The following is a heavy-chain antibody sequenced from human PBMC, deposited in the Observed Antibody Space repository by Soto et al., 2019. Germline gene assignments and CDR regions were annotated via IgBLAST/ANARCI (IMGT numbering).Heavy chain of an antibody. CDR2: ISGSGGST. CDR3: AKAVSDYYYYMDV. Sequence: PGGSLRLSCAASGFTFSGYAMSWVRQAPGKGLEWVSAISGSGGSTYYADSVKGRFTISRDNSKNTLYLQMNSLRAEDTAVYYCAKAVSDYYYYMDVWGKGTTVTVSS. V-gene: IGHV3-23*01. J-gene: IGHJ6*03. D-gene: IGHD6-19*01. CDR1: GFTFSGYA.